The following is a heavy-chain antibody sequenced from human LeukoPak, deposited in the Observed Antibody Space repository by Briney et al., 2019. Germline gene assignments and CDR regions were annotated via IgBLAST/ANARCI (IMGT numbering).Heavy chain of an antibody. J-gene: IGHJ4*02. CDR3: ARDRESSPWELLLDY. V-gene: IGHV4-38-2*02. D-gene: IGHD1-26*01. CDR2: LHHTSST. CDR1: GYSISSGYY. Sequence: PSETLSLTCAVSGYSISSGYYWAWIRQPPGKGLEWIGSLHHTSSTYYNPSLKSRVTMSVDNSNNKFSLKLSSVTAADTALYYCARDRESSPWELLLDYWGQGILVTVSS.